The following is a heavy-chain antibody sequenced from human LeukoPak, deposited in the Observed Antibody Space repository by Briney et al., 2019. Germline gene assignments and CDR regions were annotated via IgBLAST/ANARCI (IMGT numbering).Heavy chain of an antibody. V-gene: IGHV3-21*01. CDR2: ISSSSSYI. CDR1: GFTFSSYS. J-gene: IGHJ4*02. Sequence: PGGSLRLSGAASGFTFSSYSMNWVRQAPGKGLEWVSSISSSSSYIYYADSVKGRFTISRDNAKNTLYLQMNSLRAEDTAAYYCAGADILTGKSDYWGQGTLVTVSS. CDR3: AGADILTGKSDY. D-gene: IGHD3-9*01.